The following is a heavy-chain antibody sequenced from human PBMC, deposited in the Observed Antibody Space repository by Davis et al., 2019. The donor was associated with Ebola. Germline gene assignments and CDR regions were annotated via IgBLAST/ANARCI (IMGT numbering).Heavy chain of an antibody. V-gene: IGHV1-69*13. Sequence: SVKVSCKASGGTFSSYAISWVRQAPGQGLEWMGGIIPIFGTANYAQKFQGRVTITADESTSTAYMELSSLRSEDTAVYYCARDNYYDSSGYYLGYYYYGMDVWGQGTTVTVSS. CDR3: ARDNYYDSSGYYLGYYYYGMDV. D-gene: IGHD3-22*01. J-gene: IGHJ6*02. CDR2: IIPIFGTA. CDR1: GGTFSSYA.